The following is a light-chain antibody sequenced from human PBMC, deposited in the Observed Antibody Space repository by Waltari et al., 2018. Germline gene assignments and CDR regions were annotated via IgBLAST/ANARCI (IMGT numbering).Light chain of an antibody. J-gene: IGLJ1*01. Sequence: QSALTQPASVSGPPGQSITISCSGTTSDVGSYDLVSRYQQHPGEAPKLLSCEVFKRTPATSNRCSGAKSGSTASLTISGLQPEDEAEYYCCSYAGRGTYVFGSGTKVTVL. CDR2: EVF. CDR3: CSYAGRGTYV. CDR1: TSDVGSYDL. V-gene: IGLV2-23*02.